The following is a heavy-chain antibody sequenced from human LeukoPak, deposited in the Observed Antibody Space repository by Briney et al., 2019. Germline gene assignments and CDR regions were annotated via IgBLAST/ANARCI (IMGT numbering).Heavy chain of an antibody. V-gene: IGHV3-23*01. J-gene: IGHJ5*02. CDR2: ITGYGAT. CDR1: GFTFSNFA. CDR3: AKGAAAGKVDWFDP. Sequence: GGSLGLSCAASGFTFSNFAMMWVRQAPGTGLQWVSTITGYGATFYADSVRGRFTIFRDTSMNTLFLQMNSLGAEDTAAYYCAKGAAAGKVDWFDPWGQGTLVTVSS. D-gene: IGHD6-13*01.